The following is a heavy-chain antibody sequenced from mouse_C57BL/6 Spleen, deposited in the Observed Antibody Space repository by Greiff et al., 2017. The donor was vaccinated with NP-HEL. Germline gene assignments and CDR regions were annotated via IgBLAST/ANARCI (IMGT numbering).Heavy chain of an antibody. Sequence: VQLQQSGAELVRPGTSVKLSCKASGYTFTSYWMHWVKQRPGQGLEWIGVIDPSDSYTNYNQKFKGKATLTVDTSSSTAYMQLSSLTSEDSAVYYCARTVVAGVDYWGQGTTLTVSS. CDR2: IDPSDSYT. CDR3: ARTVVAGVDY. CDR1: GYTFTSYW. J-gene: IGHJ2*01. V-gene: IGHV1-59*01. D-gene: IGHD1-1*01.